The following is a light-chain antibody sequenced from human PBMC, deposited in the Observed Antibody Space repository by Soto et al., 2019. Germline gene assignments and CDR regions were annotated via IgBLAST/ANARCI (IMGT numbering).Light chain of an antibody. Sequence: QSVLTQPPSASGTPGQRVTISCSGSSSNIGSNYVYWYQQLPGTAPKLLIYRNNQRPSGVPDRFSGSKSGTSASLAISGLRSEDEADYYCAAWDDSLSVLFGGWTKVTVL. J-gene: IGLJ2*01. CDR2: RNN. CDR3: AAWDDSLSVL. CDR1: SSNIGSNY. V-gene: IGLV1-47*01.